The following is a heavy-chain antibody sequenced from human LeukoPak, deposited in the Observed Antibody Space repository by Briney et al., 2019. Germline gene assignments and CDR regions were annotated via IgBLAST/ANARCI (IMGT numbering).Heavy chain of an antibody. CDR2: INPNSGGT. J-gene: IGHJ4*02. CDR3: AASLRFLEWLYDY. CDR1: GYTFTGYY. V-gene: IGHV1-2*02. Sequence: ASVKVSCKASGYTFTGYYMHWVRQAPGQGLEWMGWINPNSGGTNYAQKFQGRVTMTRDTSISTAYMGLSRLRSDDTAVYYCAASLRFLEWLYDYWGQGTLVTVSS. D-gene: IGHD3-3*01.